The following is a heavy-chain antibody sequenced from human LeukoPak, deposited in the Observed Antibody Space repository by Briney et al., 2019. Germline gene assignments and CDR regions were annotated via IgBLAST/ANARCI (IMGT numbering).Heavy chain of an antibody. D-gene: IGHD3-16*01. V-gene: IGHV4-59*01. Sequence: PSETLSLTCTVSGGSISSYYWSWIRQPPGKGLEWIGCIYYSGSTNYNPSLKSRVTISVDTSKNQFSLKLSSVTAADTAVYYCALGARGAFDIWGQGTMVTVSS. CDR3: ALGARGAFDI. CDR1: GGSISSYY. J-gene: IGHJ3*02. CDR2: IYYSGST.